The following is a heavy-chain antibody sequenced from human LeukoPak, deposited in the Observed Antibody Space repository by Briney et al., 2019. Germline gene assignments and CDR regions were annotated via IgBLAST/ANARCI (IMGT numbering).Heavy chain of an antibody. CDR1: GFTFDDYA. V-gene: IGHV3-9*01. Sequence: PGGSLRLSCAASGFTFDDYAMHWVRQAPGKGLEWVSGISWNSGSIGYADSVKGRFTISRDNAKNSLYLQMNSLRAEDTALYYCAKSLTRAAAGGFDYWGQGTLVTVSS. CDR2: ISWNSGSI. J-gene: IGHJ4*02. D-gene: IGHD6-13*01. CDR3: AKSLTRAAAGGFDY.